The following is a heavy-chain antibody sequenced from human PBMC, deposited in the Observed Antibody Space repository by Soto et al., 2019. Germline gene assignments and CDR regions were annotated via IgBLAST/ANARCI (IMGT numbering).Heavy chain of an antibody. CDR2: ISSSGRAT. V-gene: IGHV3-48*03. J-gene: IGHJ4*02. CDR1: GFTFSSYE. Sequence: GGSLRLSCAASGFTFSSYEMNWVRQAPGKGLDWVSYISSSGRATYYADSVKGRFTISRDNAKNSMYLQMNSLRAEDTAVYFCARVIAVASYDVWGQGTLATVSS. CDR3: ARVIAVASYDV. D-gene: IGHD6-19*01.